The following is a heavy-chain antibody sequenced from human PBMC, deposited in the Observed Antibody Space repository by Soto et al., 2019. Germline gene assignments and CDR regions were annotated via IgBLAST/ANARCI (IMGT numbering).Heavy chain of an antibody. V-gene: IGHV1-24*01. CDR3: ATRNDYDEEDVLDF. CDR1: GYTLTELS. D-gene: IGHD4-17*01. J-gene: IGHJ3*01. Sequence: ASVKVSCKVSGYTLTELSMHWVRQAPGKGLEWMGGFDPEDGETIYAQKFQGRVTMTKDTSTDTAYMELSSLRSEDTAVYYCATRNDYDEEDVLDFSGQGSLVIVSS. CDR2: FDPEDGET.